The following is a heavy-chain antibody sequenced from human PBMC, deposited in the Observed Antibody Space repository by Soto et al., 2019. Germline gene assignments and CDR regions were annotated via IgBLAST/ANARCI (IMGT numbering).Heavy chain of an antibody. CDR3: GVSSGRPYHYAMDV. CDR1: AFSFSDHY. Sequence: EVRLAVSGGGLVPPGGSLRLSCAASAFSFSDHYVDWVRQAPGKGLEWVGRSRSKSNNYTALYAASAKGRFTISRDDSKSSLSLQMNSLRTEDTAVYYCGVSSGRPYHYAMDVWAQGTTVIVSS. J-gene: IGHJ6*02. D-gene: IGHD6-25*01. CDR2: SRSKSNNYTA. V-gene: IGHV3-72*01.